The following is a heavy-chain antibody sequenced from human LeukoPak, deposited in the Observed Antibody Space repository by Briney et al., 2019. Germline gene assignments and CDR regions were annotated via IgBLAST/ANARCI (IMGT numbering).Heavy chain of an antibody. CDR1: GYTFTTYD. D-gene: IGHD1/OR15-1a*01. J-gene: IGHJ4*02. Sequence: ASVKVSCKASGYTFTTYDISWVRQAPGQGLECMGWISGYHGNTNYAQKFQGRVTMTRDTSISTAYMELSRLRADDTAVYYCARVNRWNKIQGFGYWGQGTLVTVSS. V-gene: IGHV1-18*01. CDR3: ARVNRWNKIQGFGY. CDR2: ISGYHGNT.